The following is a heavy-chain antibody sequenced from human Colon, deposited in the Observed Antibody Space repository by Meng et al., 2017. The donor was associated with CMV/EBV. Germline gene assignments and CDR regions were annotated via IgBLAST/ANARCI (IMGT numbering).Heavy chain of an antibody. Sequence: QVQLWQSGPVVTRPGPSVKVSFKTSGYTFNGYFLTWVRQAPGQGLEWMGWINPVTGDTSYAQKFQVRVTMTRDTSISTAYMELSSLRSDDTAVYYCATFGGDFDYWGQGTLVTVSS. V-gene: IGHV1-2*02. CDR3: ATFGGDFDY. J-gene: IGHJ4*02. CDR2: INPVTGDT. CDR1: GYTFNGYF. D-gene: IGHD3-3*01.